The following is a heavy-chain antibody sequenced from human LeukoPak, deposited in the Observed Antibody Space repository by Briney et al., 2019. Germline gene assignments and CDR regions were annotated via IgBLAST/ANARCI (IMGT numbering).Heavy chain of an antibody. Sequence: PGGSLRLSCAASGFRFSSYAMNWVRQVPGKGLEWVAVISNDGSNTYYADSVKGRFTISRDNSKNTLYLQMNSLRTDNTAVYYCARDPGDGLDYWGQGTLVTVSS. J-gene: IGHJ4*02. V-gene: IGHV3-30-3*01. CDR1: GFRFSSYA. CDR3: ARDPGDGLDY. D-gene: IGHD3-10*01. CDR2: ISNDGSNT.